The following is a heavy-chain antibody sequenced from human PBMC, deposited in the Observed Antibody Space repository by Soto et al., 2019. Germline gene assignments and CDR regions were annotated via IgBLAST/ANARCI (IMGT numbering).Heavy chain of an antibody. D-gene: IGHD5-18*01. CDR3: AKVVSAAMDYYYYYGMDV. CDR2: ISGSGGST. Sequence: GGSLRLSCAASGFTFSSYAMSWVRQAPGKGLEWVSAISGSGGSTYYADSVKGRFTISRDNSKNRLYLQMNSLRAEDTAVYYCAKVVSAAMDYYYYYGMDVWGQGTTVTVSS. V-gene: IGHV3-23*01. J-gene: IGHJ6*02. CDR1: GFTFSSYA.